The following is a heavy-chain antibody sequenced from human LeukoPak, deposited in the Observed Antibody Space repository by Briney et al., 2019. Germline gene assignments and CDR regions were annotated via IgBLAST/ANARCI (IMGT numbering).Heavy chain of an antibody. V-gene: IGHV3-23*01. CDR1: GFTFSSYA. Sequence: GGSLRLSCAASGFTFSSYAMSWVRQAPGKGLEWVSAISGSGGSTYYADSVKGRFTISRDNAKNSLYLQMNSLRAEDTAVYYCARDPQWLVYYYYYYGMDVWGQGTTVTVSS. D-gene: IGHD6-19*01. CDR2: ISGSGGST. J-gene: IGHJ6*02. CDR3: ARDPQWLVYYYYYYGMDV.